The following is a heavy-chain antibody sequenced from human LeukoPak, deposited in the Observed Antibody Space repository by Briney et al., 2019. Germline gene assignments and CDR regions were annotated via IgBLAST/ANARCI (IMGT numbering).Heavy chain of an antibody. CDR3: ARHRRRAARPGVGAYFDY. CDR1: GGSISSSSYY. D-gene: IGHD6-6*01. V-gene: IGHV4-39*01. J-gene: IGHJ4*02. CDR2: IYYSGST. Sequence: PSETLSLTCTVSGGSISSSSYYWGWIRQPPGKGLEWIGSIYYSGSTYYNPSLKSRVTISVDTSKNQFSLKLSSVTAADTAVYYCARHRRRAARPGVGAYFDYWGQGTLVTVSS.